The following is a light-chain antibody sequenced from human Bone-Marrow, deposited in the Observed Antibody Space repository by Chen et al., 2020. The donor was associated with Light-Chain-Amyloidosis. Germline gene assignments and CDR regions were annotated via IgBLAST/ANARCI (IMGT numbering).Light chain of an antibody. J-gene: IGLJ1*01. CDR3: AAWDDSLNSYV. V-gene: IGLV1-44*01. CDR1: NSNIGGNP. Sequence: QSVLTQPPSASGTPGQRVSISCSGSNSNIGGNPVNWYQQFPGTAPKLLLYSDAQRPSGVPDRFSGSKSGTSASLAISGLQSYDEADYYCAAWDDSLNSYVFGAGTQVTVL. CDR2: SDA.